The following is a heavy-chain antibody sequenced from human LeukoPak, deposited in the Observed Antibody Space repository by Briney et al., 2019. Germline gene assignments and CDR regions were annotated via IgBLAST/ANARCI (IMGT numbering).Heavy chain of an antibody. V-gene: IGHV3-9*01. CDR3: AKDIFEAAAGTLDY. Sequence: GGSLRLSCAASGFTFDDYAMHWVRQAPGKGLEWVSGISWNSGSIGYADSVKGQFTISRDNAKNSLYLQMNSLRAEDTALYYCAKDIFEAAAGTLDYWGQGTLVTVSS. J-gene: IGHJ4*02. CDR2: ISWNSGSI. CDR1: GFTFDDYA. D-gene: IGHD6-13*01.